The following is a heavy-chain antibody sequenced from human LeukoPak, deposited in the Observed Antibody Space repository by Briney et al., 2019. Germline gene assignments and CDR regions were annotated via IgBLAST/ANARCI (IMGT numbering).Heavy chain of an antibody. V-gene: IGHV1-18*01. Sequence: ASVKVSCKASGYTFTSYGISWVRQAPGQGLEWMGWISAYNGNTNYAQKLQGRVTMTTDTSTSTAYMELRSLRSDDTAVYYCARAQSITIFGVVITNNWFDPWGQGTLVTVSS. CDR3: ARAQSITIFGVVITNNWFDP. D-gene: IGHD3-3*01. CDR2: ISAYNGNT. CDR1: GYTFTSYG. J-gene: IGHJ5*02.